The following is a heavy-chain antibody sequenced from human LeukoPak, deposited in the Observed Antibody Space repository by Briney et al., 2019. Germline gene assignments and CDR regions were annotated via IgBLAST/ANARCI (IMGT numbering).Heavy chain of an antibody. CDR2: IQSKTDGGKT. Sequence: KTGGSLRLSCAASGFIVTNAWMNWVRQAPGKGLEWVGRIQSKTDGGKTDYAAPVKGRFTISRDDSKNTLHLQMNSLKTEDTAIYYCTTGIRGDWGQGTLVTVSS. D-gene: IGHD3-3*02. CDR3: TTGIRGD. CDR1: GFIVTNAW. J-gene: IGHJ4*02. V-gene: IGHV3-15*07.